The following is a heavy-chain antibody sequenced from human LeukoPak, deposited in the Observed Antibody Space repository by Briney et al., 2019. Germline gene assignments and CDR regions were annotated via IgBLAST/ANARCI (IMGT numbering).Heavy chain of an antibody. Sequence: SETLSLTCTVSGGSISSGGYYWSWIRQHPGKGLEWLGSVFSSASTIYNPSLKSRVIISVDTTKNQFSLKLTSVTAADTAVYYCARDFTGGSFDYWGQGTLVTVSS. CDR1: GGSISSGGYY. CDR2: VFSSAST. V-gene: IGHV4-31*03. J-gene: IGHJ4*02. CDR3: ARDFTGGSFDY. D-gene: IGHD2-8*02.